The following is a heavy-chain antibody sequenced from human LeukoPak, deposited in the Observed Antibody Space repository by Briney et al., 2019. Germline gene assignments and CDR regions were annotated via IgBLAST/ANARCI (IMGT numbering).Heavy chain of an antibody. Sequence: SVKVSCKASGGTFSSYAISWVRQAPGQGLEWMGGIIPIFGTANYAQKFQGRVTITAGESTSTAYMELSSLRSEDTAVYYCASGVEYQLLQGNWFDPWGQGTLVTVSS. D-gene: IGHD2-2*01. J-gene: IGHJ5*02. V-gene: IGHV1-69*13. CDR1: GGTFSSYA. CDR3: ASGVEYQLLQGNWFDP. CDR2: IIPIFGTA.